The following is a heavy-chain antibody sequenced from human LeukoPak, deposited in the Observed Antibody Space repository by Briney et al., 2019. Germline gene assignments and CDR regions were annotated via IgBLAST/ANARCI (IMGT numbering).Heavy chain of an antibody. CDR3: ATTTTVRRDFDY. Sequence: GGSLRLSCAASGFTVSSYYMNWVRQAPGKGLEWVSVIYSGGNTYYADSVKGRFTISRDNSKNTLYLHMNSLRAEDTAVYYCATTTTVRRDFDYWGQGTLVTVSS. J-gene: IGHJ4*02. CDR2: IYSGGNT. D-gene: IGHD4-17*01. CDR1: GFTVSSYY. V-gene: IGHV3-66*01.